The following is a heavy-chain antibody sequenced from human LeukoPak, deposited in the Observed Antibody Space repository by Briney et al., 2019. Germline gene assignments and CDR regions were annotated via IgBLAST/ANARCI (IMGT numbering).Heavy chain of an antibody. V-gene: IGHV4-39*01. CDR2: IYYTGST. J-gene: IGHJ4*02. CDR1: GGSISSSSYS. CDR3: ARLDLDGSYRFDY. D-gene: IGHD1-26*01. Sequence: SETLSPTCTVSGGSISSSSYSWGWIRQPPGKGLEWIGTIYYTGSTYYNPSLKSRVTISVDTSKNQFSLKLSSVTAADTAVYYCARLDLDGSYRFDYWGQGTLVTVSS.